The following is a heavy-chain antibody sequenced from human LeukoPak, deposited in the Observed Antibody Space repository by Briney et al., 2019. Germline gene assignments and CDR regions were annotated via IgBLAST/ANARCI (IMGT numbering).Heavy chain of an antibody. V-gene: IGHV3-23*01. Sequence: GGSLRLSCAASGFTFSRLAMTWVRQAPGKGLEWVSTISASGPYYADAVRGRFAISRDNSRNTLSLQMDSLRAEDTAVYYCAKDHESDGYPCLDHWGLGTLVTVSS. J-gene: IGHJ4*02. CDR1: GFTFSRLA. CDR2: ISASGP. D-gene: IGHD3-22*01. CDR3: AKDHESDGYPCLDH.